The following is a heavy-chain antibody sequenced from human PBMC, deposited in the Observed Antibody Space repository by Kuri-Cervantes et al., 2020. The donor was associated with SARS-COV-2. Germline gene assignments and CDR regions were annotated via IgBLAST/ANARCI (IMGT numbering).Heavy chain of an antibody. CDR2: IWNDGSNK. V-gene: IGHV3-33*01. J-gene: IGHJ6*02. CDR1: GFTFRRYQ. Sequence: GESLKISCAASGFTFRRYQMHWVRQAPGKGLEWVTVIWNDGSNKYYADSVKGRFTISRDNSKNTLYLQMNSLRAEDTAVYYCARGTDIYDFWSGYPTEYYYYALDVWGQGTTVTVSS. CDR3: ARGTDIYDFWSGYPTEYYYYALDV. D-gene: IGHD3-3*01.